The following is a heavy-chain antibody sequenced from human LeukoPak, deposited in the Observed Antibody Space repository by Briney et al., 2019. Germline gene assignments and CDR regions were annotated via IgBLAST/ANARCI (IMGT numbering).Heavy chain of an antibody. Sequence: PGGSLRLSCSASGFTFSSYAMSWVRQAPGKGLEWVSAISGSGGSTYYADSVKGRFTISRDNSKNTLYLQMGSLRAEDMAVYYCARGPTYYYGSGSYNEYWGQGTLVTVSS. CDR3: ARGPTYYYGSGSYNEY. V-gene: IGHV3-23*01. D-gene: IGHD3-10*01. CDR1: GFTFSSYA. CDR2: ISGSGGST. J-gene: IGHJ4*02.